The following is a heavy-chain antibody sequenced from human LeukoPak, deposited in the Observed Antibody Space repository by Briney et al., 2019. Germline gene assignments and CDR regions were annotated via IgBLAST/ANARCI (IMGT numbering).Heavy chain of an antibody. V-gene: IGHV3-23*01. J-gene: IGHJ4*02. D-gene: IGHD5-24*01. CDR1: GITFSTYT. CDR3: AKDMSPDGRWDVDY. CDR2: IIGTDRK. Sequence: PGGSLRLSCSASGITFSTYTMNWIRQAPGKGLEWVSAIIGTDRKYYADSVKGRFTISRDNSKSTLYPQMNGLRAEDTAIYYCAKDMSPDGRWDVDYWGLGTPVTVSS.